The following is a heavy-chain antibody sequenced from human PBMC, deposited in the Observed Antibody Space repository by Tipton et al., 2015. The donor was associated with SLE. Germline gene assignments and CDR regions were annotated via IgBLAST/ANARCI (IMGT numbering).Heavy chain of an antibody. CDR1: GFTFEDYA. J-gene: IGHJ6*03. CDR2: ITWNSGSI. CDR3: ARVKQPLNSYDFYMDV. Sequence: LSLTCAASGFTFEDYAMHWVRQAPGKGLEWVSGITWNSGSIGYAESVKGRFTISRDNAKNSLYLQMDSLRADDMALYYCARVKQPLNSYDFYMDVWGKGTAVTVSS. V-gene: IGHV3-9*03.